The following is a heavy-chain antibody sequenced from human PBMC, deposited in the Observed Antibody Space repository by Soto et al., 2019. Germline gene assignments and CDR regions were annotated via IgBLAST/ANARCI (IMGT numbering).Heavy chain of an antibody. D-gene: IGHD6-6*01. CDR1: GFTFSSYS. Sequence: GGSLRLSCAASGFTFSSYSMNWVRQAPGKGLEWVSSISSSSSYIYYADSVKGRFTISRDNAKNSLYLQMNSLRAEDTAVYYCARVGPSSSGFDYWGQGTLVTVSS. CDR3: ARVGPSSSGFDY. J-gene: IGHJ4*02. CDR2: ISSSSSYI. V-gene: IGHV3-21*01.